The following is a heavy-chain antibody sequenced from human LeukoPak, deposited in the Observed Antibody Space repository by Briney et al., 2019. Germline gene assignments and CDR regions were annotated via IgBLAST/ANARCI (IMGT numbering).Heavy chain of an antibody. CDR1: GHSFTSYW. Sequence: GESLKISCKGSGHSFTSYWIGWVRQMPGKGLEWMGLIYPGDSDTRYSPSFQGQVTISADKSISTAYPQWSSLKASDTAMYFCARPALEGDYGDLYYFDYWGQGTLVTVSS. CDR3: ARPALEGDYGDLYYFDY. CDR2: IYPGDSDT. J-gene: IGHJ4*02. V-gene: IGHV5-51*03. D-gene: IGHD4-17*01.